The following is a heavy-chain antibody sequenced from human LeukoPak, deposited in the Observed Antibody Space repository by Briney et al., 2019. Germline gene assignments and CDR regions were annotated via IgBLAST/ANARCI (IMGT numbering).Heavy chain of an antibody. CDR1: GYSISSGYY. D-gene: IGHD3-10*01. CDR3: ARVLDRERGLYEPFDY. J-gene: IGHJ4*02. Sequence: PSETLSLTCTVSGYSISSGYYWGWIRQPPGKGLEWIGTIFHSGSTYSNPSLKSRVTISVDTSKNQFSLKLSSVTAADTAVYYCARVLDRERGLYEPFDYWGQGTLVTVSS. V-gene: IGHV4-38-2*02. CDR2: IFHSGST.